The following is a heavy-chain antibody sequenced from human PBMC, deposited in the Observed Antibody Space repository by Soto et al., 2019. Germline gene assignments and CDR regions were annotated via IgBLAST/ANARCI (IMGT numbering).Heavy chain of an antibody. CDR3: AKVRSWLYDAFDI. D-gene: IGHD6-13*01. Sequence: QVQLVESGGGVVQPGRSLRLSCAASGFTFSSYGMHWVRQAPGKGLEWVAVISYDGSNKYYADSVKGRFTISRDNSKNTLDLQMNSLRADDTAVYYCAKVRSWLYDAFDIWGQGTMVTVSS. CDR2: ISYDGSNK. V-gene: IGHV3-30*18. CDR1: GFTFSSYG. J-gene: IGHJ3*02.